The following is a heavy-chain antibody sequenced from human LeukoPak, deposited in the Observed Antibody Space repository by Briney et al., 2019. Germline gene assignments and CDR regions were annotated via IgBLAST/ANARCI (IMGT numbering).Heavy chain of an antibody. V-gene: IGHV3-23*01. CDR1: GFTFTSYA. CDR2: ISVSGGTK. J-gene: IGHJ4*02. CDR3: AKDRKVAAGPFDS. Sequence: PGGSLRLSCAASGFTFTSYAMNWVRQAPGKGLEWASTISVSGGTKYYADSVKGRFTISRDNSKNTLYLQMNSLRAEDTAVYYCAKDRKVAAGPFDSWGQGTLVTVSS. D-gene: IGHD6-6*01.